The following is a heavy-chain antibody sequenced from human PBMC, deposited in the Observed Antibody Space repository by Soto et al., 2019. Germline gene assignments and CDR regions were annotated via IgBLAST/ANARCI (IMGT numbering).Heavy chain of an antibody. J-gene: IGHJ4*02. CDR2: ISYDGSNK. CDR1: GFTFSSYA. V-gene: IGHV3-30-3*01. D-gene: IGHD3-10*01. CDR3: ARDSSLGTMVRGVPHFDY. Sequence: PGGSLRLSCAASGFTFSSYAMHWVRQAPGKGLEWVAVISYDGSNKYYADSVKGRFTISRDNSKDTLYLQMNSLRAEDTAVYYCARDSSLGTMVRGVPHFDYWGQGTLVTVSS.